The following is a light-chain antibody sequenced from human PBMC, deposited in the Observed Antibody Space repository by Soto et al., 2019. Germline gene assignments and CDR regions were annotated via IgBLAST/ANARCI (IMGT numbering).Light chain of an antibody. Sequence: EIVLTQSPGTLSLSPGEGATLSCRASQSVSNNYLAWYQQIPGQAPRLLIYDASSRATGIPDRFSGSGSGTDFTLTISRPEPEDFAVYYCQQYGGSPWTFGQGTKVEIK. CDR1: QSVSNNY. CDR3: QQYGGSPWT. J-gene: IGKJ1*01. V-gene: IGKV3-20*01. CDR2: DAS.